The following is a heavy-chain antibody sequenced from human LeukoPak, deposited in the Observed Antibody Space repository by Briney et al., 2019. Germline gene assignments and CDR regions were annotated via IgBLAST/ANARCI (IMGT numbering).Heavy chain of an antibody. CDR1: GFTFSSYA. CDR3: AKDQSQPFGYVEGAVDF. J-gene: IGHJ3*01. Sequence: GGSLRLSCAASGFTFSSYAMNWVRQVPGKGLEWVSGISGDAENAYYADSVKGRFIISRDNSKNTVYLRMNSLRAEDTAVYFCAKDQSQPFGYVEGAVDFWGQGTGVIVSS. D-gene: IGHD5-12*01. V-gene: IGHV3-23*01. CDR2: ISGDAENA.